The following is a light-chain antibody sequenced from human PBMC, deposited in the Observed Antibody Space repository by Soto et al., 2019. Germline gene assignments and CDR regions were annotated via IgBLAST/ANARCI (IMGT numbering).Light chain of an antibody. J-gene: IGKJ5*01. CDR3: QQSYTTPVT. CDR2: SAS. Sequence: DIQMTQSPSSLSASVTDKVTITCRASQSIRTYLNWYQQKPGQAPQLLIYSASNLQSGVPSRFSGSGSGTEFTLTISSLQPEDFAAYYCQQSYTTPVTFGQGTRLEIK. CDR1: QSIRTY. V-gene: IGKV1-39*01.